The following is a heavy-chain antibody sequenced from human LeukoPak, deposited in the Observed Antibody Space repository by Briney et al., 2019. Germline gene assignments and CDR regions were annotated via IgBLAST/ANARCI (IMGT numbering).Heavy chain of an antibody. D-gene: IGHD3-22*01. J-gene: IGHJ4*02. CDR1: GGAISPYY. V-gene: IGHV4-59*01. Sequence: SETLSLTCTVSGGAISPYYWAWIRQPPGRGLEWIGYIHYSGTTSYNPSLKSRVTISVDTSKNQFCLKLTSLTPADTAVYYCVRGVSSGLWGQGTLVTVSS. CDR2: IHYSGTT. CDR3: VRGVSSGL.